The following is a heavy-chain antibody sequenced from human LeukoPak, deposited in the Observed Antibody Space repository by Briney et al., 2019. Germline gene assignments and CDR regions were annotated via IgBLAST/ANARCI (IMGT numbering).Heavy chain of an antibody. Sequence: GGSLRLSCAASGFTFSSYSMNWVRQAPGKGLEWVSSTSSSSSYIYYADSVKGRFTISRDNAKNSLYLQMNSLRAEDTAVYYCARSQSSSWLIDYWGQGTLVTVSS. CDR2: TSSSSSYI. CDR3: ARSQSSSWLIDY. V-gene: IGHV3-21*01. J-gene: IGHJ4*02. CDR1: GFTFSSYS. D-gene: IGHD6-13*01.